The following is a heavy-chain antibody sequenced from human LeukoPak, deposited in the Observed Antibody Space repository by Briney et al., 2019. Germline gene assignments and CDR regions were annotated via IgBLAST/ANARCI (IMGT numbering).Heavy chain of an antibody. CDR2: IYDSGRT. Sequence: SETLSLTCSVSGDSVSRSDSYWDWIRQPPGKGLEWIGTIYDSGRTYYSPSLKSRFTMSVDPSNNQFSLNLRSVTAADTAVYYCARRRYYDGSGYLEWGQGTLLSVSS. D-gene: IGHD3-22*01. V-gene: IGHV4-39*01. J-gene: IGHJ1*01. CDR3: ARRRYYDGSGYLE. CDR1: GDSVSRSDSY.